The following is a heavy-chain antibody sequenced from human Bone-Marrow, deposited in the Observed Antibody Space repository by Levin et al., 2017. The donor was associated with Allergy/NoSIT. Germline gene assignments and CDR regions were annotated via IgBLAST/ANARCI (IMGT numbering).Heavy chain of an antibody. J-gene: IGHJ5*02. CDR1: GFTFRNSW. Sequence: LSLTCAASGFTFRNSWMHWVRQAPGKGLVWVSRIDTDGSRTNYADSVKGRFTISRDNAKNTLYLQMNSLRVEDTAIYYCTKVLAGSDNWVDPWGQGTLVTVSS. CDR3: TKVLAGSDNWVDP. V-gene: IGHV3-74*01. CDR2: IDTDGSRT. D-gene: IGHD3-10*01.